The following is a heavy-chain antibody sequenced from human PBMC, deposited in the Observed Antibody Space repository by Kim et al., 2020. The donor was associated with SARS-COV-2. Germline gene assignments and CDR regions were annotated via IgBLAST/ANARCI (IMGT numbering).Heavy chain of an antibody. CDR3: VRDGQIQGGSGHWFDL. D-gene: IGHD3-10*01. Sequence: SETLSLTCTVSGGTISSYYWSWIRQPPGKGLEWIGYIYYSGSTNYNPSLKSRVTISTDTTKNQISLKLLSVTAADTAVNYVVRDGQIQGGSGHWFDLWG. CDR2: IYYSGST. CDR1: GGTISSYY. V-gene: IGHV4-59*13. J-gene: IGHJ5*02.